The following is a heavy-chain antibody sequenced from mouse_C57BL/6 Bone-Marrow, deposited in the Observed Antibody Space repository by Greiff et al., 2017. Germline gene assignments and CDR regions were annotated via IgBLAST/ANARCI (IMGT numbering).Heavy chain of an antibody. CDR1: GYTFTSYW. V-gene: IGHV1-50*01. CDR3: ARDAY. J-gene: IGHJ2*01. Sequence: QVQLQQPGAELVKPGASVKLSCKASGYTFTSYWMQWVKQRPGQGLEWIGEIDPSDSYTNYNQKFKGKATLTVDTSSSTAYMQLSSLTSEDSAVNSCARDAYWGTGTTLTVSS. CDR2: IDPSDSYT.